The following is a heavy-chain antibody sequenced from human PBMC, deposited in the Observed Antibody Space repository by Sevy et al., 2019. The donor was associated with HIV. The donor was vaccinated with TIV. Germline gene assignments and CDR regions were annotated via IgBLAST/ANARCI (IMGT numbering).Heavy chain of an antibody. D-gene: IGHD3-22*01. CDR1: RFSVCDYH. CDR2: IGSTSSPV. J-gene: IGHJ3*01. Sequence: GGSLRLSCTASRFSVCDYHMNWVRQAPGKGLEWVSYIGSTSSPVYYADSLKGRFTISRDNAKNSLYLQMNSLTAEDTAVYFCARATPYDSSGVSASDLLGQGTEVTVSS. V-gene: IGHV3-48*01. CDR3: ARATPYDSSGVSASDL.